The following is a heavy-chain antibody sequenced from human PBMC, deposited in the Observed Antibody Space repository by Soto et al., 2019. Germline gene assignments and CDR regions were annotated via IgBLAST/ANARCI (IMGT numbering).Heavy chain of an antibody. CDR3: ARDSGYDSGMDV. CDR1: GDSISSGGQY. CDR2: VFYSGST. J-gene: IGHJ6*02. Sequence: SETLSLTCTVSGDSISSGGQYWSWIRQPPGKGLEWIGYVFYSGSTYYNPSLESRVTISVDTSKNQFSLKLSSVTAADTAVYYCARDSGYDSGMDVWGQGTTVTVSS. V-gene: IGHV4-30-4*02. D-gene: IGHD5-12*01.